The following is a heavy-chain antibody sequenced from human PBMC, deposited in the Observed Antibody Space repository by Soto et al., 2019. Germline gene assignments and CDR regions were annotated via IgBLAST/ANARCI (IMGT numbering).Heavy chain of an antibody. CDR3: VRDDGNNWFDP. V-gene: IGHV4-31*03. CDR2: IYYSGST. Sequence: SETLSLTCTVSGGSISSGGYYWSWIRQHPGKGLEWIGYIYYSGSTYYNPSLKSRVTISVDTSKNQFSLKLSSVTAADTAVYYCVRDDGNNWFDPWGQGTLVTVSS. CDR1: GGSISSGGYY. J-gene: IGHJ5*02.